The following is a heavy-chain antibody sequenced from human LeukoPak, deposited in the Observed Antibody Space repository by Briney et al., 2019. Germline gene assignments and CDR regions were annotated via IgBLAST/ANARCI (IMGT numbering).Heavy chain of an antibody. CDR2: ISGDGGST. Sequence: PGGSLRLSCAASGFTLSSYWMHCVRQAPGKGLEYVSAISGDGGSTDYADSVKGRFTISGDNSTNTLYLQMHSLRAEDTAVYYCAREISRFGIWGQGTLVTVSS. V-gene: IGHV3-64*02. J-gene: IGHJ4*02. CDR1: GFTLSSYW. D-gene: IGHD3-16*01. CDR3: AREISRFGI.